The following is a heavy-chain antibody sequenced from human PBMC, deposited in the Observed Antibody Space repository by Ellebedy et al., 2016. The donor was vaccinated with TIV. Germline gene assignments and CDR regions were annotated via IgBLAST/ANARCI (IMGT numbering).Heavy chain of an antibody. J-gene: IGHJ4*02. CDR2: TYHRSKWYK. CDR3: AGGPLYVNSGYYFSS. D-gene: IGHD3-22*01. V-gene: IGHV6-1*01. Sequence: SQTLSLTCAISGDSVSSNNAAWNWIRQSPSRGLEWLGRTYHRSKWYKDYAPSLEGRITINPDTSKNQFSLQLNSVTPDDTAMYFCAGGPLYVNSGYYFSSWGQGTLVTVSS. CDR1: GDSVSSNNAA.